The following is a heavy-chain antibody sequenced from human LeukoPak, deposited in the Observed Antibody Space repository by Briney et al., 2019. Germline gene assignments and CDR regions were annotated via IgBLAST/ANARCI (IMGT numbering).Heavy chain of an antibody. J-gene: IGHJ6*02. CDR1: GFTFSSYA. CDR2: ISSNGGST. V-gene: IGHV3-64*01. D-gene: IGHD1-1*01. CDR3: ARASVRWNDVSYYGMDV. Sequence: PGGSLRLSCAASGFTFSSYAMHWVRQAPGKGLEYVSAISSNGGSTYYANSMKGRFTISRDNSKNTLYLQMGSLRAEDMAVYYCARASVRWNDVSYYGMDVWGQGTTVTVSS.